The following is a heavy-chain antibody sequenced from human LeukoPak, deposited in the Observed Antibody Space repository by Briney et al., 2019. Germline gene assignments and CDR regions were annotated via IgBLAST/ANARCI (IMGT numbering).Heavy chain of an antibody. V-gene: IGHV4-39*07. J-gene: IGHJ3*02. D-gene: IGHD1-14*01. CDR3: ARGATGGLDAFDI. CDR2: IYYSGST. Sequence: PSETLSLTCTVSGGSISSSSYYWGWIRQPPGKGLEWIGSIYYSGSTYYNPSLKSRVTISVDTSKNQFSLKLSSVTAADTAVYYCARGATGGLDAFDIWGQGTMVTVSS. CDR1: GGSISSSSYY.